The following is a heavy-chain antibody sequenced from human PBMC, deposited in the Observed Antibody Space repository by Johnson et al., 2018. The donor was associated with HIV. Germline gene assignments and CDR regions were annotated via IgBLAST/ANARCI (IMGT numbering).Heavy chain of an antibody. CDR2: ISSDESNK. V-gene: IGHV3-30*19. D-gene: IGHD1-26*01. Sequence: QEKLVESGGGLVQPGGSLRLSCAASRFTFKNYWMTWVRQAPGKGLEWVAVISSDESNKYYADSVKGRFTISRDNSKNTLFLQMDSLRADDTAVYYCAREGVSGSYYDAFDLWGQGTMVTVSS. J-gene: IGHJ3*01. CDR3: AREGVSGSYYDAFDL. CDR1: RFTFKNYW.